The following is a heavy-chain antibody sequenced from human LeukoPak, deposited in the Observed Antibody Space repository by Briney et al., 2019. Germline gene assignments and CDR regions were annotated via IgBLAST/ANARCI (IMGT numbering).Heavy chain of an antibody. D-gene: IGHD4-4*01. CDR3: AKSNPYSNYFDY. V-gene: IGHV3-23*01. Sequence: GKGLEWVSAISGSGGSTYYADSVKCRFTISRDNSKNTLYLQMNSLRAEDTAVYYCAKSNPYSNYFDYWGQGTLVTVSS. CDR2: ISGSGGST. J-gene: IGHJ4*02.